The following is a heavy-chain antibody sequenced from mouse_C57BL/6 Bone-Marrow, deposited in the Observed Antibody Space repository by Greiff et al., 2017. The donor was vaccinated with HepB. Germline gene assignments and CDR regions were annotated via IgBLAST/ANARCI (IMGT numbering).Heavy chain of an antibody. V-gene: IGHV14-3*01. CDR3: ASTRDYGNYY. J-gene: IGHJ4*01. CDR1: GFNIKNTY. CDR2: IEPANGNT. Sequence: EVQLVESVAELVRPGASVKLSCTASGFNIKNTYMHWVKQRPEQGLEWIGRIEPANGNTKYAPEFQGKATITADTSSNTAYLQLRSLPAVDTAIYYCASTRDYGNYYWGQGTSVTVSS. D-gene: IGHD2-1*01.